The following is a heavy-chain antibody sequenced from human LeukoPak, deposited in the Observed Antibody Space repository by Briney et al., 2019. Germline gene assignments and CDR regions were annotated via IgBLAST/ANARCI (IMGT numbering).Heavy chain of an antibody. J-gene: IGHJ6*03. CDR1: GFVFNNYG. V-gene: IGHV3-30*02. CDR2: IRYSGSRK. D-gene: IGHD1-7*01. CDR3: AKRRGLELLYYYYMDV. Sequence: PGGSLRLSCVASGFVFNNYGMNWVRQAPGLGLEWVAFIRYSGSRKSYADSVKGRFTISRDNSKNTLYLQMNSLRAEDTAVYYCAKRRGLELLYYYYMDVWGKGTTVTVSS.